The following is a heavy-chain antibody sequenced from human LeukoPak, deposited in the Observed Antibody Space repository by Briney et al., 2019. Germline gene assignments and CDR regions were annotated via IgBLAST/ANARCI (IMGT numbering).Heavy chain of an antibody. J-gene: IGHJ4*02. CDR3: ARDLVVVVAAHFDY. CDR2: ISAYNGNT. D-gene: IGHD2-15*01. Sequence: ASVKVSCKASGYTFTSYGISWVRQAPGQGLEWMGWISAYNGNTNYAQKLQGRVTMTTDTSTSTAYMELRSLRSDDTAVYYCARDLVVVVAAHFDYWSQGTLVTVSS. CDR1: GYTFTSYG. V-gene: IGHV1-18*01.